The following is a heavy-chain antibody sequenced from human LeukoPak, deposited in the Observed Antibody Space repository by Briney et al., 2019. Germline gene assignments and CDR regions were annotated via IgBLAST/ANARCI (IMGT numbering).Heavy chain of an antibody. J-gene: IGHJ4*02. CDR3: ARVIGSTRKYYFDH. CDR1: GYTFTGYY. CDR2: INPNSGGT. Sequence: ASVKVSCKASGYTFTGYYMHWVRQAPGQGLEWMGWINPNSGGTNYAQKFQGRVTMTRGTSISTAYMELSRLRSDDTAVYYCARVIGSTRKYYFDHWGQGTLVTVSS. D-gene: IGHD2-2*01. V-gene: IGHV1-2*02.